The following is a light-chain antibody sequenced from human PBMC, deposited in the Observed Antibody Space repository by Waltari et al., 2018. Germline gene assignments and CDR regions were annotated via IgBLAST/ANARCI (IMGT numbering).Light chain of an antibody. CDR3: QQYHSPPQT. V-gene: IGKV4-1*01. J-gene: IGKJ4*01. CDR1: QSVLYTTNNKNY. CDR2: WAS. Sequence: DIVMTQSPDSLAVSLGERATINCKSSQSVLYTTNNKNYLAWYQQKPGQPPKLLIYWASTRESGVPDRFSGSGSETNFTLTISSLQAEDVAVYYCQQYHSPPQTFGGGTKVEIK.